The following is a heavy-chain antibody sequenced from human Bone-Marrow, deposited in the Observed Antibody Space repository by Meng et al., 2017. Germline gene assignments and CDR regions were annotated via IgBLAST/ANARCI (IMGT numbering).Heavy chain of an antibody. J-gene: IGHJ3*02. CDR3: ARYDASVLDSFDI. V-gene: IGHV4-38-2*02. CDR1: GYSIGTGYS. Sequence: SETLSLTCTVSGYSIGTGYSWGWIRQPPGKGLEWIGTIYRSGSTYYNPSLKSRVTISVDTSKNQFSLKLGSVFAADTAVYYCARYDASVLDSFDIWGQGTMVTVSS. D-gene: IGHD3-22*01. CDR2: IYRSGST.